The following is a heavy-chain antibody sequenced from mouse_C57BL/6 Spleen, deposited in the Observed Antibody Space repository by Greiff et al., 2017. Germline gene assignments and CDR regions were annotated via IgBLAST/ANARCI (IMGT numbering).Heavy chain of an antibody. V-gene: IGHV7-1*01. CDR1: GFTFSDFY. CDR3: ARDAGDYPYFDY. Sequence: EVKVVESGGGLVQSGRSLRLSCATSGFTFSDFYMEWVRQAPGKGLEWIAASRNKANDYTTEYSASVKGRFIVSRDTSQSILYLQMNALRAEDTAIYYCARDAGDYPYFDYWGQGTTLTVSS. CDR2: SRNKANDYTT. J-gene: IGHJ2*01. D-gene: IGHD2-4*01.